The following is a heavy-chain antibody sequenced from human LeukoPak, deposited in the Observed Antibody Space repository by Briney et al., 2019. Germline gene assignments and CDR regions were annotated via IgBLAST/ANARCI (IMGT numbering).Heavy chain of an antibody. J-gene: IGHJ5*02. V-gene: IGHV4-34*01. CDR1: GGSFSGYY. CDR2: INHSGST. Sequence: PSETLSLTCAVYGGSFSGYYWSWIRQPPGKGLEWIGEINHSGSTNYNPSLKSRVTISVDTSKSQFSLKLSSVTAADTAVYYCARGQGYDFCSGYYTAYNWFDPWGQGTLVTVSS. CDR3: ARGQGYDFCSGYYTAYNWFDP. D-gene: IGHD3-3*01.